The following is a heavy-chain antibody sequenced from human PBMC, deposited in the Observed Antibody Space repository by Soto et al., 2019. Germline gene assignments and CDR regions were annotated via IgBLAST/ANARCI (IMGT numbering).Heavy chain of an antibody. D-gene: IGHD3-22*01. CDR2: IYYSGST. Sequence: PSETLSLTCTVSGGSISSGDYYWSWIRQPPGKGLEWIGYIYYSGSTYYNPSLKSRVTISVDTSKNQFSLKLSSVTAADTAVYYCARALSTYYYDSSGYYYDYWGQGTLVTVSS. J-gene: IGHJ4*02. CDR1: GGSISSGDYY. CDR3: ARALSTYYYDSSGYYYDY. V-gene: IGHV4-30-4*01.